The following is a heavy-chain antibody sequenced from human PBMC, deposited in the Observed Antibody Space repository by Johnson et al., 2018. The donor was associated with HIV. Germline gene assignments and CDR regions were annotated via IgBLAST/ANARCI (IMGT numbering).Heavy chain of an antibody. Sequence: VQLVESGGGLVQPGRSLRLSCAASGFTFDDYAMHWVRQAPGKGLEWVSGISWNSGSIGYADSVKGRFTISRDNAKNSLYLQMNSLRAEDTALYYCARGEGYRPRAFDIWGQGTMVTVSS. J-gene: IGHJ3*02. CDR2: ISWNSGSI. D-gene: IGHD6-13*01. V-gene: IGHV3-9*01. CDR3: ARGEGYRPRAFDI. CDR1: GFTFDDYA.